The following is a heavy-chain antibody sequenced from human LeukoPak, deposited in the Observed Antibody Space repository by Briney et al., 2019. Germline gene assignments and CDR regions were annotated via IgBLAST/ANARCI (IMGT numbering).Heavy chain of an antibody. D-gene: IGHD3-10*01. V-gene: IGHV3-23*01. CDR2: VTSSGRTP. Sequence: GGSPRLSCAASGFTFSGHWMSWVRQAPGKGLEWVASVTSSGRTPYYADSVKGRFTISRDNSKNTLYLQMNSLRGEDTAVYYCAKDRPNFYETSGSYYKIKGDFWGQGSLVTVSS. CDR1: GFTFSGHW. CDR3: AKDRPNFYETSGSYYKIKGDF. J-gene: IGHJ4*02.